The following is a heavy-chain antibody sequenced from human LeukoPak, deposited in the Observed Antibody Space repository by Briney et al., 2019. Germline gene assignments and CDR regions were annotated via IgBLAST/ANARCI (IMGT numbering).Heavy chain of an antibody. Sequence: GGSLRLSCAASGFTVCDYVMTWVRQAPGKGLEWVSSISASGAMTYYADSVKGRFTVSRDNSKNSLYLQMNSLTAADTAVYYCAKDRSIGAYYTFDHWGQGTLVTVSS. J-gene: IGHJ4*02. V-gene: IGHV3-23*01. CDR1: GFTVCDYV. CDR3: AKDRSIGAYYTFDH. D-gene: IGHD1-26*01. CDR2: ISASGAMT.